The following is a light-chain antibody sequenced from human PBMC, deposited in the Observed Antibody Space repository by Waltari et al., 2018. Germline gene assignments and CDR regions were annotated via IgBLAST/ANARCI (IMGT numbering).Light chain of an antibody. V-gene: IGLV2-11*01. J-gene: IGLJ2*01. CDR2: EVN. Sequence: SALTQPHPVSGSPGQSFTISCAGPSTDVGAYNLAPWYQQSPGTAPKLLIYEVNNRPSGVPDRFSASKSGNTASLTISGLRAEDEADYYCCSYAGDYTLVFGGGTKLTVL. CDR1: STDVGAYNL. CDR3: CSYAGDYTLV.